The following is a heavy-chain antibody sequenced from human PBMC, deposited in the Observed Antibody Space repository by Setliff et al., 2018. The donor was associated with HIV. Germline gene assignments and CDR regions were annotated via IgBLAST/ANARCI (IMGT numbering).Heavy chain of an antibody. J-gene: IGHJ4*02. V-gene: IGHV5-51*01. CDR3: AGHLIPGDPRYSSSWYY. D-gene: IGHD6-13*01. CDR1: GYSFTSYW. Sequence: GESLKISCKGSGYSFTSYWIGWVRRMPGKGLEWMGIIYPGDSDTRYSPSFQGQVTLSADKSISTAYLQWSSLKASDTAMYYCAGHLIPGDPRYSSSWYYWGQGTLVTVSS. CDR2: IYPGDSDT.